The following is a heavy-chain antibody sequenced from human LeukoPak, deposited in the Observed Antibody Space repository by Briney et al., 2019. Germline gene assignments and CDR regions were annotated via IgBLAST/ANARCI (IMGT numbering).Heavy chain of an antibody. CDR1: GGTFSSYA. CDR3: ARDCRSTSCSGEFDP. J-gene: IGHJ5*02. D-gene: IGHD2-2*01. CDR2: FIPIFDTR. V-gene: IGHV1-69*13. Sequence: SMKVSCKASGGTFSSYAIIWGRQSPGQGREWMGGFIPIFDTRNSSQKFQRSVTLTADESTSTAYMELSSLKSEDPAVYYCARDCRSTSCSGEFDPWGQGTLVTVSS.